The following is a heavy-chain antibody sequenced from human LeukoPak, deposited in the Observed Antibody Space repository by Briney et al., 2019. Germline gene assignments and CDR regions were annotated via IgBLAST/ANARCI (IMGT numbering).Heavy chain of an antibody. CDR2: INPNSGGT. D-gene: IGHD3-22*01. Sequence: GASVKVSCKASGYTFTGYYMHWVRQAPGQGLEWMGWINPNSGGTNYAQKFQGWVTMTRDTSISTAYMELSSLRSEDTAVYYCARDGGFHYYDSSGRNWFDPWGQGTLVTVSS. V-gene: IGHV1-2*04. CDR1: GYTFTGYY. J-gene: IGHJ5*02. CDR3: ARDGGFHYYDSSGRNWFDP.